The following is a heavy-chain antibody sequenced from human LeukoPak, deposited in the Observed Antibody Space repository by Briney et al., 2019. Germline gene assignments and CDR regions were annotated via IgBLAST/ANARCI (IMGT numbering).Heavy chain of an antibody. CDR3: ARDWLYDSSGYDYYYGMDV. V-gene: IGHV4-30-2*05. Sequence: SETLSLTCTVSGGSISSGGYYWSWIRQPPGKGLEWIGYIYHSGSTYYNPSLESRVTISVDTSKNQFSLKLSSVTAADTAVYYCARDWLYDSSGYDYYYGMDVWGQGTTVTVSS. CDR1: GGSISSGGYY. CDR2: IYHSGST. J-gene: IGHJ6*02. D-gene: IGHD3-22*01.